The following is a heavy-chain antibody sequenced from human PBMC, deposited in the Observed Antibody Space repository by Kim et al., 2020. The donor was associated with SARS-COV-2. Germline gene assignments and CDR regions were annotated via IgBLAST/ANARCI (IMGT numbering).Heavy chain of an antibody. V-gene: IGHV4-59*13. D-gene: IGHD3-22*01. CDR3: ARVGDSSGNPDY. CDR2: IYYSGST. J-gene: IGHJ4*02. CDR1: GGSISSYY. Sequence: SETLSLTCTVSGGSISSYYWSWIRQPPGKGLEWIGYIYYSGSTNYNPSLKSRVTISVDTSKNQFSLKLSSVTAADTAVYYCARVGDSSGNPDYWGQGTLVTVSS.